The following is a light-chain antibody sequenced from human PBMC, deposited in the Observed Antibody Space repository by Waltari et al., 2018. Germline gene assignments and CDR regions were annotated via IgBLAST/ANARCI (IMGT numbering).Light chain of an antibody. CDR1: PSIGSY. CDR2: GAS. V-gene: IGKV3-20*01. J-gene: IGKJ1*01. CDR3: QNHERLPAT. Sequence: SCRASPSIGSYLASYQQKPDQAPRPHIYGASSRANATPDRFSGSGAGTDFSLTISRLEPEDFAVYYCQNHERLPATFGQGTKVEIK.